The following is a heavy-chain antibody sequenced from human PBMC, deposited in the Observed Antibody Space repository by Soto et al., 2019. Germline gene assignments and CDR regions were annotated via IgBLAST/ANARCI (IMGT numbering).Heavy chain of an antibody. CDR2: IVPIFGTT. Sequence: QVQLVQSGAEVKKPGSSVKVSCKVSGGTFTRYAISWVRQAPGQGLEWMGGIVPIFGTTNYAQRLQGRVTITTDEFASTAHMELRDLTSDDTAVYYCARPFEGGYSSNHHYYYALDVWSQGTTVTVTS. CDR1: GGTFTRYA. J-gene: IGHJ6*02. V-gene: IGHV1-69*01. D-gene: IGHD2-15*01. CDR3: ARPFEGGYSSNHHYYYALDV.